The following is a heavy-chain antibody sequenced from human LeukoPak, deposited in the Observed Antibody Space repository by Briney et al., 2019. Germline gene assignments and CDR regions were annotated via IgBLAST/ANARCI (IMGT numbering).Heavy chain of an antibody. D-gene: IGHD2-15*01. CDR1: GFTFSNYA. Sequence: GGSLRLSCAASGFTFSNYAMSWVRQAPGKGLEWVSAFSPSGGGTYYADSVKGRFTISRDNAKNSLYLQVNSLRAEDTAVYYCARQRDPIVVVVAAASDYWGQGTLVTVSS. V-gene: IGHV3-23*01. CDR2: FSPSGGGT. CDR3: ARQRDPIVVVVAAASDY. J-gene: IGHJ4*02.